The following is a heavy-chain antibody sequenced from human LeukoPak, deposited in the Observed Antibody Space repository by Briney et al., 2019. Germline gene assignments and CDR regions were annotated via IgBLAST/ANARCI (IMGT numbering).Heavy chain of an antibody. J-gene: IGHJ4*02. CDR2: ISYDGSNK. Sequence: GGSLRLSCAASGFTFSSYGMHWVRQAPGKGLEWVAVISYDGSNKYYADSVKGRFTISRDNSKNTLYLQMNSLRAEDTAVYYCAKEGSIFGVVIRPYYFDYWGQGTLVTVSS. CDR1: GFTFSSYG. CDR3: AKEGSIFGVVIRPYYFDY. D-gene: IGHD3-3*01. V-gene: IGHV3-30*18.